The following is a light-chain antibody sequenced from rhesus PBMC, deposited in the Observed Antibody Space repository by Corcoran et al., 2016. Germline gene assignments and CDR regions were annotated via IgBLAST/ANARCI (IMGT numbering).Light chain of an antibody. Sequence: DIQMTQSPSSLSASVGDRVTITCRASENVHSYLHCYQLKPGKAPNLLCYHTSTLRMGAPPRCSGSGSGTDFTLTISTLQPEDFSTYFCPHSYGTPFTFGPGTKLDLK. J-gene: IGKJ3*01. V-gene: IGKV1-74*01. CDR3: PHSYGTPFT. CDR1: ENVHSY. CDR2: HTS.